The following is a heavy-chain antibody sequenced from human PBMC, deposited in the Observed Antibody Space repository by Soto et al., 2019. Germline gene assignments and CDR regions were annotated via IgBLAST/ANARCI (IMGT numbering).Heavy chain of an antibody. Sequence: PSETLSLTCNVSGGSSSSYYWNWIRQPPGKGLEWIGYTSNSGRTNYNPSLKGRVTISLDTSKNQFSLNLSSVTAADTAVYYCARNGDGHNYGYYYYGMDVWGQGTTVTVSS. CDR1: GGSSSSYY. CDR2: TSNSGRT. CDR3: ARNGDGHNYGYYYYGMDV. J-gene: IGHJ6*02. D-gene: IGHD5-12*01. V-gene: IGHV4-59*01.